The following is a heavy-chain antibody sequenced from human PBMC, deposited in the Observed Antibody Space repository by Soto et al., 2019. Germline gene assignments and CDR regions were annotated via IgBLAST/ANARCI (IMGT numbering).Heavy chain of an antibody. CDR2: ISNSGSTI. D-gene: IGHD5-12*01. CDR3: ARGGYDFDAFDI. V-gene: IGHV3-48*03. Sequence: PGGSLRLSCAASGFTFSSYEMNWVRQAPGKGLEWVSYISNSGSTIYYADSVKGRFTISRDNAKNSLYLQMNSLRAEDTAVYYCARGGYDFDAFDIWGQGTMVTVSS. CDR1: GFTFSSYE. J-gene: IGHJ3*02.